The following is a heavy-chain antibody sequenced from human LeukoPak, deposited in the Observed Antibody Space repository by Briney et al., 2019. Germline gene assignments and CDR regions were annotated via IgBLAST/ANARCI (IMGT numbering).Heavy chain of an antibody. V-gene: IGHV4-34*01. CDR2: INHSGST. J-gene: IGHJ5*02. CDR3: XXXRGVRFTSNWFDP. Sequence: SETLSLTCAVYGGSFSGYYWSWIRQPPGKGLEWIGEINHSGSTNYNPSLKSRVTISVDTSKNQFSLKLSSVTAADTAVYYCXXXRGVRFTSNWFDPWGQGTLVTVSS. CDR1: GGSFSGYY. D-gene: IGHD4-17*01.